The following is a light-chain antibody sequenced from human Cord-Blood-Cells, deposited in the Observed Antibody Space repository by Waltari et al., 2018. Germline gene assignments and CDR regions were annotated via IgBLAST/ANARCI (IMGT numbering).Light chain of an antibody. CDR2: YDS. CDR1: TIGRKR. V-gene: IGLV3-21*04. J-gene: IGLJ2*01. CDR3: QVWDSSSDHVV. Sequence: SYVLTRPPSVSVASGNTDSITCAGRTIGRKRGNRYQQKPGQARVLVIYYDSDRPSGIPERFSGSNSGNTATLTISRVEAGDEADYYCQVWDSSSDHVVFGGGTKLTVL.